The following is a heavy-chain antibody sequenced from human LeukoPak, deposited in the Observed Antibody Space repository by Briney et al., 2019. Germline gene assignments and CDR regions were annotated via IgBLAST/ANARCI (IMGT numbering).Heavy chain of an antibody. V-gene: IGHV1-69*13. J-gene: IGHJ6*03. D-gene: IGHD6-6*01. CDR2: IIPIFGTA. Sequence: SVKVSCKASGGTFSSYAISWVRQAPGQGLEWMRGIIPIFGTANYAQKFQGRVTITADESTSTAYMELSSLRSEDTAVYYCARSRSSSSVYYYYMDVWGKGTTVTVSS. CDR1: GGTFSSYA. CDR3: ARSRSSSSVYYYYMDV.